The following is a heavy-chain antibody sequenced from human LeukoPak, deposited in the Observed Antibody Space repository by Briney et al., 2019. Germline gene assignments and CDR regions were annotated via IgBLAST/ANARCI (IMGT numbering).Heavy chain of an antibody. D-gene: IGHD2-15*01. CDR2: INHSGST. CDR1: GGPLRGYY. CDR3: ARSPVGYCSGGSCYRDY. V-gene: IGHV4-34*01. J-gene: IGHJ4*02. Sequence: SETLSLTCAVYGGPLRGYYWSWIRQPPGRGLEWIGEINHSGSTNYTTCLKSRVTISVDTSKNQFSLKLSSVTAADTAVYYCARSPVGYCSGGSCYRDYWGQGTLVTVSS.